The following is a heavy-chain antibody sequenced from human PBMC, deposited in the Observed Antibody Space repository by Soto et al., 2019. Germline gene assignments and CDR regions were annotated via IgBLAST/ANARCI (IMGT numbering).Heavy chain of an antibody. CDR2: ISGGGGDT. CDR3: AKPYYYDILTGYLT. Sequence: GGSLRLSCVASGVTFSSYSMSWVRQAPGKGLEWVSMISGGGGDTYNADSAKGRFTVSRDNSKNTLYLQMNSLRAEDTAVYYCAKPYYYDILTGYLTWGQGTLVTVSS. V-gene: IGHV3-23*01. D-gene: IGHD3-9*01. CDR1: GVTFSSYS. J-gene: IGHJ4*02.